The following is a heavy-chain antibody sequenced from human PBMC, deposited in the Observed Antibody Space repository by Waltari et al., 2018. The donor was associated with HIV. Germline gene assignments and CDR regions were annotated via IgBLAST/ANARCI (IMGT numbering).Heavy chain of an antibody. V-gene: IGHV4-39*07. CDR2: ISYSGSA. J-gene: IGHJ5*02. D-gene: IGHD4-17*01. Sequence: QLQLQESGTGLVQPSETLSLTCTVSGGYVTSSTYYWGWIRQAPGRGLEWIGAISYSGSAYYNPSLESRVTISLDTSKNQFSLKLQSVTAADTAVYYCAGAPNGDFSWLDPWGQGTLVTVSS. CDR3: AGAPNGDFSWLDP. CDR1: GGYVTSSTYY.